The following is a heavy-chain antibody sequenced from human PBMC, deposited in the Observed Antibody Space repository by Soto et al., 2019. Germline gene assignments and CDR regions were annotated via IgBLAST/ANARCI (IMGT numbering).Heavy chain of an antibody. Sequence: EVQLLESGGGLVQPGGSLRLSCAASGFTFSSYAMSWVRQAPGKGLEWVSAISGSGGSTYYADSVKGRFTISRDNAKNTLYLQMNSLRAEDTAVYYCAKPVIQYSSRTENWFDPWGQGTLVTVSS. CDR3: AKPVIQYSSRTENWFDP. V-gene: IGHV3-23*01. CDR1: GFTFSSYA. J-gene: IGHJ5*02. CDR2: ISGSGGST. D-gene: IGHD6-13*01.